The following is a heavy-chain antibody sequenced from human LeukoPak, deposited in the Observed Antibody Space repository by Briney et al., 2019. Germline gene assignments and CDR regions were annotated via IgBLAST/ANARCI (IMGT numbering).Heavy chain of an antibody. CDR3: ARANFCSGGSCGLDY. CDR2: ISTISSYI. V-gene: IGHV3-21*01. Sequence: GGSLRLSCAASRFTFSTYSMNWVRQAPGKVLGWVSFISTISSYIYYADSGKGRFTISRGNARISLYLQMNSLRAEDTAVYYCARANFCSGGSCGLDYWGQGTLVTVSS. CDR1: RFTFSTYS. J-gene: IGHJ4*02. D-gene: IGHD2-15*01.